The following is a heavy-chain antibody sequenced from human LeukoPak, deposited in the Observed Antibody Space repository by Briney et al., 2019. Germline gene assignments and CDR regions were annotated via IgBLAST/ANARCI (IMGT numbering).Heavy chain of an antibody. CDR1: GYTFTGYY. V-gene: IGHV1-2*02. D-gene: IGHD2-15*01. CDR3: ARDRRDMVYYYYYYMDV. Sequence: ASVKVSCKASGYTFTGYYMHWVRQAPGQGLEWMGWINPNSGGTNYAQKFQGRVTMTRDTSISTAYMELSRLRSDDTAVYYCARDRRDMVYYYYYYMDVWGKGTTVTISS. J-gene: IGHJ6*03. CDR2: INPNSGGT.